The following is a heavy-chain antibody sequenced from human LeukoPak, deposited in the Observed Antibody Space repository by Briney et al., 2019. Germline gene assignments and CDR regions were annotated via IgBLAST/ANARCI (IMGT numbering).Heavy chain of an antibody. CDR2: IYYSGST. CDR1: GGSISSYY. D-gene: IGHD6-13*01. J-gene: IGHJ3*02. V-gene: IGHV4-59*01. Sequence: PSETLSLTCTVSGGSISSYYWNWIRKPPGKGLEWIGYIYYSGSTNYNPSLKSRVTISVDTSKNQFSLKLSFVTAADTAVYYCAKVYPPYSSSWDAFDIWGQGTMVTVSS. CDR3: AKVYPPYSSSWDAFDI.